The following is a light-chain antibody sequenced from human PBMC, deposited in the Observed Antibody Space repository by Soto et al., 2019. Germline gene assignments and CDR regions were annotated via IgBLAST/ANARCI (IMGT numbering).Light chain of an antibody. CDR2: DAS. V-gene: IGKV1-5*01. CDR1: QSISKG. Sequence: IQMTQSPSTPAASGGGRCTTTFRASQSISKGLAWYQQKPGKAPNLLIYDASNLKSGVPSRFSGSGFGTDFTLTISSLQPEDSAIYYCQQADNFPITFGQGTRLEIK. J-gene: IGKJ5*01. CDR3: QQADNFPIT.